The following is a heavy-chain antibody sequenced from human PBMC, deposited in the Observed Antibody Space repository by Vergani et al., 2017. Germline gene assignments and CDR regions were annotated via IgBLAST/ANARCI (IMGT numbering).Heavy chain of an antibody. J-gene: IGHJ4*02. Sequence: QVQLVESGGGVVQPGRSLRLSCAASGFTFSSYAIHWVRQAPGQGLEWGAVISSDGSKKYYADSVKGRFTISRDNSKNTLYLQMNSLRAEDTAVYYCARDDSSGPYPGGSVDYWGQGTLVTVSS. CDR1: GFTFSSYA. CDR3: ARDDSSGPYPGGSVDY. CDR2: ISSDGSKK. V-gene: IGHV3-30*01. D-gene: IGHD3-22*01.